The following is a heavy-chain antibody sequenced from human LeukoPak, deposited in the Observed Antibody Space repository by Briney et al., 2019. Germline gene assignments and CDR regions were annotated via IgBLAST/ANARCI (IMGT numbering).Heavy chain of an antibody. D-gene: IGHD3-16*01. Sequence: GGSLRLSCVASGFTLSDHYMDWVRQAPGKGLEWISRTKNRANSHITQYAASVNGRFIASRDDSKNSLFLQMNSLRAEDTAVYYCARGLDYVWGSYSVPDAFDIWGQGTMVTVSS. CDR1: GFTLSDHY. V-gene: IGHV3-72*01. CDR2: TKNRANSHIT. CDR3: ARGLDYVWGSYSVPDAFDI. J-gene: IGHJ3*02.